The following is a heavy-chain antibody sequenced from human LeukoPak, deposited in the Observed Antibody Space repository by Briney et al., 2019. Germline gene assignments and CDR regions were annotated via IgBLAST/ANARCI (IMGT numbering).Heavy chain of an antibody. CDR2: INHSGST. CDR1: GGSFSGYY. D-gene: IGHD6-13*01. Sequence: SETLSLTCAVYGGSFSGYYWSWIRQPPGKGLEWIGEINHSGSTNYNPSLKSRVTISVDTSKNQFSLKLSSVTAADTAVYYCARDRPAGNTGHSHDSWGQGTLVTVSS. CDR3: ARDRPAGNTGHSHDS. J-gene: IGHJ4*02. V-gene: IGHV4-34*01.